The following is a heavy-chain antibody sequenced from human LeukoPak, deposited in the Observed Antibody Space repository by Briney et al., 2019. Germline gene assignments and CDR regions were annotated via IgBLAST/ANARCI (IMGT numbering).Heavy chain of an antibody. V-gene: IGHV4-30-4*07. D-gene: IGHD5-18*01. CDR1: GGSISSGGYS. CDR3: ARARHGYIYGYRPNELGHFFDY. CDR2: IYYSGST. J-gene: IGHJ4*02. Sequence: SETLSLTCAVSGGSISSGGYSWSWIRQPPGKGLEWIGYIYYSGSTYYKSSLKSRVTISLDTSKNQFSLKLSSVTAADTAVYYCARARHGYIYGYRPNELGHFFDYWGQGTLVTVSS.